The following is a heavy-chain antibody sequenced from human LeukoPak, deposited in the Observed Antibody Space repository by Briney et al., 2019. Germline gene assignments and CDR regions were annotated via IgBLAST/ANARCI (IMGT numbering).Heavy chain of an antibody. Sequence: GGSLRLSCAASGFTFSDVWMSWVRQAPGKGLEWVGRIKIKAHGTTTDYAAPVAGRFTISRDDSKNTLYLQMNSLKTEDTAVYYCVTDLVIKGYFDYWGQGALVTVSS. V-gene: IGHV3-15*01. D-gene: IGHD2-21*01. CDR2: IKIKAHGTTT. CDR1: GFTFSDVW. CDR3: VTDLVIKGYFDY. J-gene: IGHJ4*02.